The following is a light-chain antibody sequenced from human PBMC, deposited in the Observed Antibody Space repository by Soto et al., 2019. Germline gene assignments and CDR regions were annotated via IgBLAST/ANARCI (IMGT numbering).Light chain of an antibody. CDR2: EVS. CDR1: SSDVGGYDY. Sequence: QSALTQPASVSGSPGQSITIYCTGTSSDVGGYDYVSWYQQHPGKAPKLMIYEVSNRPSGISNRFSGSKSGNTASLTISGLQTEDEADYYCISYTSYSTLVFGGGTKLTVL. CDR3: ISYTSYSTLV. V-gene: IGLV2-14*01. J-gene: IGLJ2*01.